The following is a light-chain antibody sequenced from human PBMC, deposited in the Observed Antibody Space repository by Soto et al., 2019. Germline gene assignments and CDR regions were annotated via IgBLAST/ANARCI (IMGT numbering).Light chain of an antibody. CDR3: QQYGSSPSWT. CDR1: QSVSSK. Sequence: EIVLTQSPVALSVSPGERATLSCRASQSVSSKLAWYQQKPGQAPRLLIYGASSRATVIPDRFSGSGSGTDFTLTISRLEPEDFAVYYCQQYGSSPSWTFGQGTKV. CDR2: GAS. J-gene: IGKJ1*01. V-gene: IGKV3-20*01.